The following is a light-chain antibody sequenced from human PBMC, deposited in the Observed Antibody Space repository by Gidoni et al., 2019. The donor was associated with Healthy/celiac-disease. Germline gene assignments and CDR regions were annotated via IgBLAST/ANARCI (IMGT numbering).Light chain of an antibody. V-gene: IGKV1-39*01. CDR2: AAS. CDR3: QQSYSTPWT. CDR1: QSIRSA. J-gene: IGKJ1*01. Sequence: DIQMTQPPSSLSASVGDRVTITCRASQSIRSALNWYHQKPGKAPKLLIYAASSLHSGVPSRFSGSGSGTGYNLPISSLQREDFATYYCQQSYSTPWTFGQGTKVEIK.